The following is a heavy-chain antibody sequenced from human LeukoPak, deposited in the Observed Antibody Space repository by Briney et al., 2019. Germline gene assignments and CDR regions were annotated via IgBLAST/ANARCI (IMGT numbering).Heavy chain of an antibody. Sequence: PSETLSLTCSVSGGSTSGFYWSWIRQPPGKGLEWIGYVYYSGDSNYNPSFKSRVSMSLDTSKNQVSLRLSSVTAADTAVYYCARHPFSTPFDYWGRGTLVTVSS. V-gene: IGHV4-59*08. J-gene: IGHJ4*02. CDR3: ARHPFSTPFDY. CDR2: VYYSGDS. CDR1: GGSTSGFY.